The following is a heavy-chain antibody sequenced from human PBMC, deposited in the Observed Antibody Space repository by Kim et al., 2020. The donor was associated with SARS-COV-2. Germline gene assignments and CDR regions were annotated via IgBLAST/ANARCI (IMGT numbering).Heavy chain of an antibody. CDR2: IYYTWTT. V-gene: IGHV4-39*01. Sequence: SETLSLTCTVSGGSISSSRHYWAWIRQPPGKGLEWIGSIYYTWTTDYNPSLKSRATISLDTSKDEFSLKLNSVTAADTAVYYCVACQYETTYDFWGRGTLVAVSS. J-gene: IGHJ4*02. CDR1: GGSISSSRHY. D-gene: IGHD1-1*01. CDR3: VACQYETTYDF.